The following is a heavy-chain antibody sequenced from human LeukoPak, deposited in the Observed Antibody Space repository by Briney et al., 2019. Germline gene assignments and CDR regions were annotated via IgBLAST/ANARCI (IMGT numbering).Heavy chain of an antibody. V-gene: IGHV3-30*18. CDR2: ISYDGSNK. CDR3: AKDTYYYGSGSYYHDY. J-gene: IGHJ4*02. D-gene: IGHD3-10*01. Sequence: GGSLRLSCAASRFTFSSYGMHWVRQAPGKGLEWVAVISYDGSNKYYADSVKGRFTISRDNSKNTLYLQMNSLRAEDTAVYYCAKDTYYYGSGSYYHDYWGQGTLVTVSS. CDR1: RFTFSSYG.